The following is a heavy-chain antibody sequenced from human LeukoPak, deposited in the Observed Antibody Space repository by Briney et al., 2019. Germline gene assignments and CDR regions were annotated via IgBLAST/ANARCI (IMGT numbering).Heavy chain of an antibody. Sequence: PGGSLRLSCAASGFTFSSYTMHWVRQAPGKGLEWVALILSDGSKKYYADSVKGRFTISRDNSKNTLYLQMNRLRAEDTAVYYCARAQLQLWSRKLNWFDPWGQGTLVTVSS. V-gene: IGHV3-30*14. CDR2: ILSDGSKK. J-gene: IGHJ5*02. CDR1: GFTFSSYT. D-gene: IGHD5-18*01. CDR3: ARAQLQLWSRKLNWFDP.